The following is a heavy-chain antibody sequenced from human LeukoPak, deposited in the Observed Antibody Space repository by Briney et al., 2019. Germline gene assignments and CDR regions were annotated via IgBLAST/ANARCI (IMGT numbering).Heavy chain of an antibody. Sequence: GGSLRLSCAASGLTFSSYAMSWVRQAPGKGLEWVSAISGSGGSTYYADSVKGRFTISRDNSKNTLYLQMSSLRAEDTAVYYCVKGNSGYVRRYFDYWGQGTLVTVSS. CDR1: GLTFSSYA. V-gene: IGHV3-23*01. CDR3: VKGNSGYVRRYFDY. CDR2: ISGSGGST. D-gene: IGHD5-12*01. J-gene: IGHJ4*02.